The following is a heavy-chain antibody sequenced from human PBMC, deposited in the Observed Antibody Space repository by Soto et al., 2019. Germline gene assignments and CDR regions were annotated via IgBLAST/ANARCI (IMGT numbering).Heavy chain of an antibody. CDR1: GFTFSSYA. CDR2: ISYDGSNK. J-gene: IGHJ6*02. CDR3: ASPSQYYYYYGMDV. V-gene: IGHV3-30-3*01. Sequence: GGSLRLSCAASGFTFSSYAMHWVRQAPGKGLEWVAVISYDGSNKYYADSVKGRFTISRDNSKNTLYLQMNSLRAEDTAVYYCASPSQYYYYYGMDVWGQGTTVTVSS.